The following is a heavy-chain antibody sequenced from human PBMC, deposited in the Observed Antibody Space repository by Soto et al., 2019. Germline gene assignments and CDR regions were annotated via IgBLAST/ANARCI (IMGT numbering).Heavy chain of an antibody. CDR3: AQDGGTDGYFGHWFDP. D-gene: IGHD5-12*01. CDR1: GGTFSNYA. Sequence: QVQLVQSGAEVKKPGSSVKVSCKASGGTFSNYAITWVRQAPGQGLEWLGRIIPIFGSAKYAQKFQGRVTITADESTTTAYMELSSLRSDDTAVYYCAQDGGTDGYFGHWFDPWGQGNLVTVSS. V-gene: IGHV1-69*15. J-gene: IGHJ5*02. CDR2: IIPIFGSA.